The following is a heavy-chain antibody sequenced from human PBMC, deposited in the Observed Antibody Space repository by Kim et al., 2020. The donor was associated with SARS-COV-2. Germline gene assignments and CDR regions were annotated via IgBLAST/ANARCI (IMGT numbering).Heavy chain of an antibody. Sequence: GGSLRLSCAASGFTFDDYAMHWVRQAPGKGLEWVSGISWNSGSIGYADSVKGRFTISRDNAKNSLYLQMNSLRAEDTALYYCAKDISEYIAAAVPNYYYGMDVWGQGTTVTVSS. J-gene: IGHJ6*02. V-gene: IGHV3-9*01. CDR1: GFTFDDYA. D-gene: IGHD6-13*01. CDR2: ISWNSGSI. CDR3: AKDISEYIAAAVPNYYYGMDV.